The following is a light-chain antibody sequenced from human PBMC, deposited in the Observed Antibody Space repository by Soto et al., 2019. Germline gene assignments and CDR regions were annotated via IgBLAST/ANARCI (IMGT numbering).Light chain of an antibody. CDR1: SSDIGGSKY. J-gene: IGLJ1*01. Sequence: QSALTQPASLYGSPGQSITISCTGTSSDIGGSKYVSWYQQHPGKAPKLMIYEVTYRPSGVSDRFSGSKSGNTASLTVSGLQAEDEADYYCSSYTSSGTLYVFGTGTKV. CDR3: SSYTSSGTLYV. V-gene: IGLV2-14*01. CDR2: EVT.